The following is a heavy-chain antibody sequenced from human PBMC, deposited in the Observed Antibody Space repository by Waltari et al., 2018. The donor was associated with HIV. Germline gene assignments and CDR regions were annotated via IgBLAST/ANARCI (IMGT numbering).Heavy chain of an antibody. J-gene: IGHJ4*02. CDR1: GGTFSSYA. CDR3: ARAQASYDFWSGYLDY. CDR2: IIPSFGTA. D-gene: IGHD3-3*01. V-gene: IGHV1-69*01. Sequence: QVQLVQSGAEVKKPGSSVKVSCKASGGTFSSYAISWVRQAPGQGLEWMGGIIPSFGTANYAQKFQGRVTSTADESTSTAYMELSSLRSEDTAVYYCARAQASYDFWSGYLDYWGQGTLVTVSS.